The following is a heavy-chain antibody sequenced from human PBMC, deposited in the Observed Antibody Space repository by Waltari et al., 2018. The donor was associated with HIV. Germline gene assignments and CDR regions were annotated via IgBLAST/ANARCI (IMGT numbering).Heavy chain of an antibody. Sequence: HVRLQQWGAGLLKPSETLSLTCAVYSASLLYYHLAWIRQAPVKWLEWIGEINHRGATTDIASLRSRLNMSMNTFKSQFFLRVSSVIAADTAIYYWAGRRLDPLIPNNCFDFWGQGTLVSVSS. CDR3: AGRRLDPLIPNNCFDF. CDR1: SASLLYYH. D-gene: IGHD2-2*02. J-gene: IGHJ5*01. V-gene: IGHV4-34*02. CDR2: INHRGAT.